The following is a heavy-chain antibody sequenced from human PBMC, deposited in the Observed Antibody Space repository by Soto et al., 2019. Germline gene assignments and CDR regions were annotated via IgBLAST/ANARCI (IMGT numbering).Heavy chain of an antibody. CDR1: GFTVSSNY. Sequence: PGGSLRLSCAASGFTVSSNYMSWVRQAPGKGLEWVSVIYSGGSTYYADSVKGRFTISRDNSKNTLYLQMNSLRAEDTAVYYCARERRGMRTTVTNYYYGMDVWGQGTTVTVSS. CDR3: ARERRGMRTTVTNYYYGMDV. J-gene: IGHJ6*02. CDR2: IYSGGST. V-gene: IGHV3-53*01. D-gene: IGHD4-17*01.